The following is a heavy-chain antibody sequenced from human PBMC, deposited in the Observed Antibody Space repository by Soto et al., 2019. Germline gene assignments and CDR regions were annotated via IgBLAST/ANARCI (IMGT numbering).Heavy chain of an antibody. J-gene: IGHJ5*02. CDR2: IYYSGST. Sequence: QVQLQESGPGLVKPSQTLSLTCTVSGGSISSGDYYWSWIRQPPGKGLEWIGYIYYSGSTYYNPXLKSRGTISVDXSXTXXSLNLSSVTAADTAMYYCARAGVATIYPGNNWFDPWGQGTLVTVSS. CDR1: GGSISSGDYY. V-gene: IGHV4-30-4*01. CDR3: ARAGVATIYPGNNWFDP. D-gene: IGHD5-12*01.